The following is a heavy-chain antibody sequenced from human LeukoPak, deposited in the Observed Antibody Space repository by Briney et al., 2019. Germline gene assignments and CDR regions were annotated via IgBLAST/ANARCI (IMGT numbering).Heavy chain of an antibody. D-gene: IGHD2-2*01. J-gene: IGHJ5*02. CDR1: GYTFTDYY. V-gene: IGHV1-2*02. CDR3: ARDACNSPSCSIAGLDP. Sequence: ASVKVSCKASGYTFTDYYMHWVRQAPGQGLEWMGWIHPNSGGTKYAQKFQGRVTMTRDTSISTVYMELSRLRSDDTAVYYYARDACNSPSCSIAGLDPWGQGTLVTVSS. CDR2: IHPNSGGT.